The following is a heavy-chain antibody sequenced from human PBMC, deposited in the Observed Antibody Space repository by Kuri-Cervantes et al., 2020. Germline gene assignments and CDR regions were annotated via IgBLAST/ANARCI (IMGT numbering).Heavy chain of an antibody. CDR1: GFTFSSYW. CDR3: ARDRSSGWYGRAFDI. CDR2: INSDGSST. V-gene: IGHV3-74*01. Sequence: GGSLRLSCAASGFTFSSYWMHWVRQAPGKGLVWVSRINSDGSSTSYADSVKGRFTISRDNAKNTLYLQMNSLRAEDTAVYYCARDRSSGWYGRAFDIWGQGTMVTVSS. D-gene: IGHD6-19*01. J-gene: IGHJ3*02.